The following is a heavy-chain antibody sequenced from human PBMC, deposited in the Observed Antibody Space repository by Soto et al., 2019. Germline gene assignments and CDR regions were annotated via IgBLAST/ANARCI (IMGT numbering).Heavy chain of an antibody. CDR3: ARGPAEYPMDV. CDR2: ISAYHGKT. J-gene: IGHJ6*02. D-gene: IGHD2-2*01. V-gene: IGHV1-18*01. Sequence: VKVSRKASGYTFTSFGISWVRQAPGQGVEGMGWISAYHGKTNYAQKLQGRVTMTTDTSTSKAYMELRRLRSDDTAVYYCARGPAEYPMDVWGQGTTVTGSS. CDR1: GYTFTSFG.